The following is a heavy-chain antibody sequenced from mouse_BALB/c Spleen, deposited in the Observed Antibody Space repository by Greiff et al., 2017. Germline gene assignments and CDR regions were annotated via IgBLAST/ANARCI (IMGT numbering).Heavy chain of an antibody. V-gene: IGHV1-69*02. CDR3: TGGYDDYAMDY. CDR2: IYPSDSYT. CDR1: GYTFTSYW. J-gene: IGHJ4*01. Sequence: VQLQQPGAELVRPGASVKLSCKASGYTFTSYWINWVKQRPGQGLEWIGNIYPSDSYTNYNQKFKDKATLTVDKSSSTAYMQLSSPTSEDSAVYYCTGGYDDYAMDYWGQGTSVTVSS. D-gene: IGHD2-2*01.